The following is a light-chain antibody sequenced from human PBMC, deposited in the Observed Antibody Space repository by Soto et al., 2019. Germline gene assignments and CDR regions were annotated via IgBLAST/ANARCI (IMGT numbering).Light chain of an antibody. CDR3: CSYAGSSTHYV. Sequence: QSALTQPASVSGSPGQSITISCTGTSSDVGSYNLVSWYQQHPGKAPKLMIYEVSKRPSGVSNRFSGSKSGNTASLRISGLQAEDEADYYCCSYAGSSTHYVFGTGTKLTVL. CDR1: SSDVGSYNL. CDR2: EVS. V-gene: IGLV2-23*02. J-gene: IGLJ1*01.